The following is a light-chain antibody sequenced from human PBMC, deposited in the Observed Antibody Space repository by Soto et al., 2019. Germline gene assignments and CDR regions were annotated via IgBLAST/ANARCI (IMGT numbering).Light chain of an antibody. CDR3: QQYDNWPLT. Sequence: EIVVTQSPGTLSVSPGEGATLSCRASQSVSGNLAWYQQKPGQAPRLLIFGASGRATGIPARFSGSGSGAEFTLTISSLQSEDFAVYYCQQYDNWPLTFGGGTKVDIK. J-gene: IGKJ4*01. V-gene: IGKV3-15*01. CDR1: QSVSGN. CDR2: GAS.